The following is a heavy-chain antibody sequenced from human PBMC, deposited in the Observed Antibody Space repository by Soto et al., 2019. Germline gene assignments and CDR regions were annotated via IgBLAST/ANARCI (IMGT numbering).Heavy chain of an antibody. J-gene: IGHJ4*02. CDR2: ISYDGSNK. CDR3: ARGLEWTYYFDY. D-gene: IGHD3-3*01. CDR1: GFTFSSYA. V-gene: IGHV3-30-3*01. Sequence: QVQLVESGGGVVQPGRSLRLSCAASGFTFSSYAMHWVRQAPGKGLEWGAVISYDGSNKYYADSVKGRFTISRDNSKNTLYLQMNSLRAEDTAVYYCARGLEWTYYFDYWGQGTLVTVSS.